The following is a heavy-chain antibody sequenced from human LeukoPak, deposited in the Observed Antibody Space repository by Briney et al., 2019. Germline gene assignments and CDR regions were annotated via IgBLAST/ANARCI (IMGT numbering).Heavy chain of an antibody. J-gene: IGHJ3*02. V-gene: IGHV3-23*01. D-gene: IGHD1-14*01. CDR1: GFTFSSYA. CDR2: ISGSGGST. Sequence: GGSLRLSCAASGFTFSSYAMSWVRQAPGKGLEWVSAISGSGGSTYYADSVKGRFTISRGNSKNTLYLQMNSLRAEDTAVYYCAKHKTPGRGAFDIWGQGTMVTVSS. CDR3: AKHKTPGRGAFDI.